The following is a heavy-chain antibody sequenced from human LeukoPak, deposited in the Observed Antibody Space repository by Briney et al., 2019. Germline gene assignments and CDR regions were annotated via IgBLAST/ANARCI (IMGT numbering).Heavy chain of an antibody. D-gene: IGHD3-10*01. J-gene: IGHJ6*02. Sequence: GGSLRLSCAASGFTFSSYGMHWVRQAPGKGLEWVAVIWYDGSNKYYADSVKGRFTISRDNSKNTLYLQMNSLRAEDTAVYYCARVEITMVRGVISFGYYYYGMDVWGQGTTVTVSS. CDR2: IWYDGSNK. V-gene: IGHV3-33*01. CDR3: ARVEITMVRGVISFGYYYYGMDV. CDR1: GFTFSSYG.